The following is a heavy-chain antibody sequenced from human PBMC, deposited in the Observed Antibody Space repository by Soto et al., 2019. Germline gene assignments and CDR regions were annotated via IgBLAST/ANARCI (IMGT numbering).Heavy chain of an antibody. CDR3: ARSEATVLEY. J-gene: IGHJ4*02. CDR1: GGSMSSSNW. D-gene: IGHD4-17*01. V-gene: IGHV4-4*02. CDR2: THHSGRT. Sequence: SETLSLTCTVSGGSMSSSNWLNWVRQPPGKGLERIGETHHSGRTNYNPSLKSRVTISVDKSKNHFSLKLSSVTAADMAVYYCARSEATVLEYWGQGTLVTVSS.